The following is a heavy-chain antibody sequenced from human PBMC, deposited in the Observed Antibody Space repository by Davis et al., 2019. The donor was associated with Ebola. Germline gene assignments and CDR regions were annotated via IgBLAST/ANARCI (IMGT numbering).Heavy chain of an antibody. CDR2: ISYDGSNK. V-gene: IGHV3-30-3*01. CDR3: ARGRSGDGYKD. CDR1: GFTFSSYA. J-gene: IGHJ4*02. D-gene: IGHD5-24*01. Sequence: GGSLRLSCAASGFTFSSYAMHWVRQAPGKGLEWVAVISYDGSNKYYADSVKGRFTISRDNAKNSLYLHMNGLRVEDTAIYYCARGRSGDGYKDWCQGTLVTVSS.